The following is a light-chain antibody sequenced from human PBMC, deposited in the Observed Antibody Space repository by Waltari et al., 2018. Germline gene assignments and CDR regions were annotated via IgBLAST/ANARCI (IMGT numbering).Light chain of an antibody. CDR2: QNS. CDR3: QVWDSNTGI. J-gene: IGLJ2*01. Sequence: SYELTQPPSVSVSPAQTASTPPSADKLGNKNACWYQQKPGQSPVVVIYQNSKRPSGIPERFSGSNSGNTATLTISGTQATDEADYYCQVWDSNTGIFGGGTKLTVL. CDR1: KLGNKN. V-gene: IGLV3-1*01.